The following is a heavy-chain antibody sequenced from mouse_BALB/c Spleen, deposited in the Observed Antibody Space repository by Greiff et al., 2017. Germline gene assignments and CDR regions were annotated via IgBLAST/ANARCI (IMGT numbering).Heavy chain of an antibody. CDR1: GYTFTSYY. Sequence: VQLQQPGAELVKPGASVKLSCKASGYTFTSYYMYWVKQRPGQGLEWIGGINPSNGGTNFNEKFKSKATLTVDKSSSTAYMQLSSLTSEDSAVYYCTRGGVTTVEGFDYWGQGTTLTVSS. CDR2: INPSNGGT. CDR3: TRGGVTTVEGFDY. V-gene: IGHV1S81*02. J-gene: IGHJ2*01. D-gene: IGHD1-1*01.